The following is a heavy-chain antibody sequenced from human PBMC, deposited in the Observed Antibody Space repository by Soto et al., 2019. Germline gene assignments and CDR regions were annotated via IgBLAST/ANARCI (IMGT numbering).Heavy chain of an antibody. Sequence: QVQLQESGPGLVKPSETLSLTCTVSGGPISSYYWSWIRQPAGQGLEWIGRIYMNGSTNYNPSLKSRVTVSVDTSKSQFSLMLNSVTAADTAVYYCVRDGSSGWYYYGMDVWGQGTPVTVSS. CDR2: IYMNGST. CDR3: VRDGSSGWYYYGMDV. J-gene: IGHJ6*02. D-gene: IGHD6-19*01. CDR1: GGPISSYY. V-gene: IGHV4-4*07.